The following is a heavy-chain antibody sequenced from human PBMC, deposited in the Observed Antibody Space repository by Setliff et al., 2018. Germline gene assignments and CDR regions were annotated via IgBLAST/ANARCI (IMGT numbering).Heavy chain of an antibody. CDR1: GYTFTNYY. CDR3: AREQWLDPPGYYYMDV. V-gene: IGHV1-46*01. CDR2: INPSSGRT. Sequence: ASVKVSCKASGYTFTNYYLHWVRQAPGQGLEWMGIINPSSGRTSYAQKFQGRVTMTRDTSTSTVYMDMSSLRSGDTAVYYCAREQWLDPPGYYYMDVWAKGTTVTVSS. J-gene: IGHJ6*03. D-gene: IGHD6-19*01.